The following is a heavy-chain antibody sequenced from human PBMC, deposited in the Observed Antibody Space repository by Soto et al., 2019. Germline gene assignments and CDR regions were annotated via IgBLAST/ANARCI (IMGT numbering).Heavy chain of an antibody. CDR1: GYTFTSYA. J-gene: IGHJ6*02. CDR2: INAGNGNT. D-gene: IGHD3-10*01. CDR3: ARGPREITMVRGVILPYYYYGMDV. Sequence: ASVKVSCKASGYTFTSYARHWVRQAPGQRLEWMGWINAGNGNTKYSQKFRGRVTITRDTSASTAYMELSSLRSEDTAVYYCARGPREITMVRGVILPYYYYGMDVWGQGTTVTVSS. V-gene: IGHV1-3*01.